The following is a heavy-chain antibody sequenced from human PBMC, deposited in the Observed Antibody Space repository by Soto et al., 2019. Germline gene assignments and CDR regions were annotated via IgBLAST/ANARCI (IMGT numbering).Heavy chain of an antibody. J-gene: IGHJ4*02. D-gene: IGHD6-19*01. CDR1: XGSIXSYX. CDR3: GRHDSSGWYGRYFDY. CDR2: IYYSGST. V-gene: IGHV4-59*08. Sequence: SEXXSXXXTXXXGSIXSYXWXXXXXXXGKGLDWIGYIYYSGSTNYNPSLKSRVTISVDTSKNLFSLKLSSVTAADTAVYFCGRHDSSGWYGRYFDYWGQGTLVTSPQ.